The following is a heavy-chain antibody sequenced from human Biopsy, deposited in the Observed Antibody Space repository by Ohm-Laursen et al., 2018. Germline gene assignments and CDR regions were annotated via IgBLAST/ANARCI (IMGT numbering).Heavy chain of an antibody. CDR2: IWYDGSNK. J-gene: IGHJ4*02. V-gene: IGHV3-33*01. CDR3: ASEMMSEAGGFDY. CDR1: GFTFSSYG. Sequence: SLRLSCAAPGFTFSSYGIHWVRQAPGKGLEWVAVIWYDGSNKYYADSVKGRFTISRDNSKNTLYLQMNSLRAEDTAVYYCASEMMSEAGGFDYWGQGTLVTVSS. D-gene: IGHD3-10*01.